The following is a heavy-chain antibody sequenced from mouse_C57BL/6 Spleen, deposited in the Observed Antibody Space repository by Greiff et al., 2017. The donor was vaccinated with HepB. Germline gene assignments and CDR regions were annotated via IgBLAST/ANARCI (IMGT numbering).Heavy chain of an antibody. Sequence: QVQLQQPGAELVKPGASVKMSCKASGYTFTSYWITWVKQRPGQGLEWIGDIYPGSGSTNYNEKFKSKATLTVDTSSSTAYMQLSSLTSEDSAVYYCARGIYYDVRIDYWGQGTTLRVAS. V-gene: IGHV1-55*01. J-gene: IGHJ2*01. D-gene: IGHD2-4*01. CDR2: IYPGSGST. CDR3: ARGIYYDVRIDY. CDR1: GYTFTSYW.